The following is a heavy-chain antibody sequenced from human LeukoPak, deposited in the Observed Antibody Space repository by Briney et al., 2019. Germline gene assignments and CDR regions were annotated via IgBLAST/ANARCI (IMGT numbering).Heavy chain of an antibody. D-gene: IGHD3-22*01. CDR1: GGSFSGYY. J-gene: IGHJ4*02. Sequence: SETLSLTCAVYGGSFSGYYWSWIRQPPGKGLEWIGEINHSGSTNYNPSLKSRVTISVDTSKNQFSLKLSSVTAADTAVYYCARERDYYDSSGHFPYFDYWGQGTLVTVSS. CDR2: INHSGST. CDR3: ARERDYYDSSGHFPYFDY. V-gene: IGHV4-34*01.